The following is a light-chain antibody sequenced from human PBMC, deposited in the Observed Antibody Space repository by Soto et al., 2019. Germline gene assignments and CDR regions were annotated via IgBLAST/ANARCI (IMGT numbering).Light chain of an antibody. Sequence: EIVLTQSPPTLSLSPLERNSLXCRASQSVSSYLAWYQQKPGQAPRLLIYGASNRATGIPARFSGSGSGTDFTLTISSLEPEDSAVYYCQQYNSWPLTFGGGTKVDIK. CDR3: QQYNSWPLT. V-gene: IGKV3-11*01. CDR2: GAS. CDR1: QSVSSY. J-gene: IGKJ4*01.